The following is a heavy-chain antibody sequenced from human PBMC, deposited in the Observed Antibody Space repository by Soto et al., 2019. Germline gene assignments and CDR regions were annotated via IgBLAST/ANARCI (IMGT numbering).Heavy chain of an antibody. CDR1: GGSISRSSYF. V-gene: IGHV4-39*01. Sequence: PSETLSLTCRVSGGSISRSSYFWGWIRQPPGKGLEWIGSIYYSGSTYYNPSLKSRVTVSVDTTKNQFSLKLTSVTAADTAVYFCARHPSNFWFDPWGQGTLVTVSS. D-gene: IGHD4-4*01. CDR2: IYYSGST. CDR3: ARHPSNFWFDP. J-gene: IGHJ5*02.